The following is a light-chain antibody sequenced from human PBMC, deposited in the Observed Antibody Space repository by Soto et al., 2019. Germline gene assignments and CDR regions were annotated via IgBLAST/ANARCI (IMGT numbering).Light chain of an antibody. CDR1: PSVSGSN. V-gene: IGKV3-15*01. J-gene: IGKJ4*01. CDR3: QQYNNWPRAT. Sequence: EIVLTQSPGTLSLSPGERATLSCRASPSVSGSNLAWYQQKPGQAPRLLIYGASTRATGIPARFSGSGSETEFNLTISSLQSEDFGVYYCQQYNNWPRATFGGGTKVDIK. CDR2: GAS.